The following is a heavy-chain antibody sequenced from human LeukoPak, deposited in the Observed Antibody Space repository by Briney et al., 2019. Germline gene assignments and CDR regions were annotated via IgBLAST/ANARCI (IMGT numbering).Heavy chain of an antibody. CDR3: ARDPDYYGSGTYYNHYFDY. J-gene: IGHJ4*02. D-gene: IGHD3-10*01. CDR2: ISRTSTHI. Sequence: PGGSLRLSCAASGFTFSDYYMSWIRQAPGKGLEWVSSISRTSTHIYDADSVKGRFTISRDNAKNSLHLQMTSLRDEDTAVYYCARDPDYYGSGTYYNHYFDYWGQGTLVTVSS. V-gene: IGHV3-11*06. CDR1: GFTFSDYY.